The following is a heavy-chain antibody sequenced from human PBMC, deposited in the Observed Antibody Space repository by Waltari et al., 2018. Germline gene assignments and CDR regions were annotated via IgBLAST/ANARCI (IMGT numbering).Heavy chain of an antibody. CDR3: ARGTRGYSYVFDY. CDR1: GFTFSSYS. D-gene: IGHD5-18*01. CDR2: ISSSSSYI. J-gene: IGHJ4*02. Sequence: EVQLVESGGGLVKPGGSLRLSCAASGFTFSSYSMNWVRQAPGKGLEWVSSISSSSSYIYYADSVKGRLTIARDNAKNSLYLKMNSLRAEDTAVYYCARGTRGYSYVFDYWGQGTLVTVSS. V-gene: IGHV3-21*01.